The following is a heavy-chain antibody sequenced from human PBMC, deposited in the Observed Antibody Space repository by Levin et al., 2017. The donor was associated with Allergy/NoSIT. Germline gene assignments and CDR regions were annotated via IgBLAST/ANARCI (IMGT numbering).Heavy chain of an antibody. CDR1: GYTLTELS. CDR3: ARYYSNYGGNWFDP. D-gene: IGHD4-11*01. Sequence: ASVKVSCKVSGYTLTELSMHWVRQAPGKGLEGMGGFDPEDGETIYAQKFQGRVTMTEDTSTDTAYMELSSLRSEDTAVYYCARYYSNYGGNWFDPWGQGTLVTVSS. V-gene: IGHV1-24*01. J-gene: IGHJ5*02. CDR2: FDPEDGET.